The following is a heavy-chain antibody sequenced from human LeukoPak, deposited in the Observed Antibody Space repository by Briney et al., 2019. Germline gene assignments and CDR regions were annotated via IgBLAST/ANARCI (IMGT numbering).Heavy chain of an antibody. Sequence: GESLQISCQASGYTFTSLWIGWVRPMSGKGREWMGIVYPGDSDTRYSPSFEGHVTISADRSTTTASLQWNSLKASDTAMYYCARRPYNSGSFADYWGQGTLVTVSS. V-gene: IGHV5-51*01. CDR2: VYPGDSDT. D-gene: IGHD3-10*01. J-gene: IGHJ4*02. CDR3: ARRPYNSGSFADY. CDR1: GYTFTSLW.